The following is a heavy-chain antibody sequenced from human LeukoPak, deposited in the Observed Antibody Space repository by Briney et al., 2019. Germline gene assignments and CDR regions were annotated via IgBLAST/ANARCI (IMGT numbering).Heavy chain of an antibody. CDR2: MNPDSGNT. Sequence: GASVKVSCKASGYTFTSYDINWVRQATGQGLEWMGWMNPDSGNTGYAQKFQGRVTMTEDTSTDTAYMELSSLRSEDTAVYYCATHDYYYGSGRPFDYWGQGTLVTVSS. V-gene: IGHV1-8*01. CDR1: GYTFTSYD. J-gene: IGHJ4*02. CDR3: ATHDYYYGSGRPFDY. D-gene: IGHD3-10*01.